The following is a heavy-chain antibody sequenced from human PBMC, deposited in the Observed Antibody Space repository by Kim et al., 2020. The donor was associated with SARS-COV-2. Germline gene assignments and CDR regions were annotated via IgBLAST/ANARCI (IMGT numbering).Heavy chain of an antibody. V-gene: IGHV3-48*03. J-gene: IGHJ6*02. Sequence: DSVKGRFTISRDNAKNSLYLQMNSLRAEDTAVYYCARAKAAAGTVYGMDVWGQGTTVTVSS. CDR3: ARAKAAAGTVYGMDV. D-gene: IGHD6-13*01.